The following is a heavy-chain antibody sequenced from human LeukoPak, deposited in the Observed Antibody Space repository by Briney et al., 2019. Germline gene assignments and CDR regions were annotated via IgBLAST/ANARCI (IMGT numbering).Heavy chain of an antibody. J-gene: IGHJ4*02. CDR1: GFTFSNYG. CDR3: AREGPRGNSQFDY. V-gene: IGHV3-33*01. Sequence: GRSLRLSCAASGFTFSNYGMHWVRQAPGKGLEWVALIWYDGGNKYYTDSVKGRLTISRDNSKNTLYLQMNSLRAEDTAVYYCAREGPRGNSQFDYWGQGTLVTVSS. CDR2: IWYDGGNK.